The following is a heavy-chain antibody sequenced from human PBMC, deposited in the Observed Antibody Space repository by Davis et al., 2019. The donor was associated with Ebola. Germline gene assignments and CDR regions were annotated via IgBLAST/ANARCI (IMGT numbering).Heavy chain of an antibody. D-gene: IGHD1-26*01. CDR2: INAGNGNT. Sequence: ASVQVSCKASGYTFTRYAMHWVRQAPGQRLEWMGWINAGNGNTKYSQKFQGRVTITRDTSASTAYMELSSLRSEDTAVYYCARALSSGTYWGFFYYGMDVWGQGTTVTVPS. CDR1: GYTFTRYA. V-gene: IGHV1-3*01. J-gene: IGHJ6*02. CDR3: ARALSSGTYWGFFYYGMDV.